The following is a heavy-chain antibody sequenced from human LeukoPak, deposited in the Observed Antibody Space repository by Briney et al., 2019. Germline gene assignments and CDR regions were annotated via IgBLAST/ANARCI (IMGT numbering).Heavy chain of an antibody. CDR1: GFTFSNYA. CDR3: VREGDCSSTSCSTPDY. CDR2: ISYDGSNK. D-gene: IGHD2-2*01. Sequence: GGSLRLSCAASGFTFSNYALDWVREAPGKGVEWVAVISYDGSNKYYADSVKGRFTISRDNSTNTLYLQMNSLRLEDAAVFYCVREGDCSSTSCSTPDYWGQGTVVTVSS. V-gene: IGHV3-30*04. J-gene: IGHJ4*02.